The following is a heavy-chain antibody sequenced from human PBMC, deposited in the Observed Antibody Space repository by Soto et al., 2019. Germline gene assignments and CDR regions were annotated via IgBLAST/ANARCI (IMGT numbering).Heavy chain of an antibody. V-gene: IGHV1-18*04. D-gene: IGHD4-17*01. CDR2: ISPYNGNT. CDR1: GYTFVNYG. J-gene: IGHJ4*02. Sequence: QVQLVQSGAEVKKAGASVKVSCKAFGYTFVNYGISWVRQAPGQGLEWMGWISPYNGNTYHAQKLHGRVTMTTDTSTNTAFMELRSLRSDDTAVYYCARRYGDPSSSSGFDSWGQGTLVSVSP. CDR3: ARRYGDPSSSSGFDS.